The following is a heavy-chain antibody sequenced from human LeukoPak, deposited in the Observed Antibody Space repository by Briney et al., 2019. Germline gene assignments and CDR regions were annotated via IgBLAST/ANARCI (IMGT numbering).Heavy chain of an antibody. Sequence: GGSLRLSCAASAFRFDDYGMAWVRQAPGKGLEWVSGIMWNGGSTTYADSVTGRFTISRDNAKNSLYLQMNSLRVEDTAVYHCVRDVGSGRYSGAFDVWGQGTMVTVSS. J-gene: IGHJ3*01. D-gene: IGHD1-26*01. V-gene: IGHV3-20*01. CDR1: AFRFDDYG. CDR3: VRDVGSGRYSGAFDV. CDR2: IMWNGGST.